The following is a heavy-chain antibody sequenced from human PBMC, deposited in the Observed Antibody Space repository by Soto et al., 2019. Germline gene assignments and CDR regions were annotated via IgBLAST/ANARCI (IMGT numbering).Heavy chain of an antibody. V-gene: IGHV1-69*13. Sequence: SVKVSCKASGCTFSSYAISWVRQAPGQGLEWMGGIIPIFGTANYAQKFQGRVTITADESTSTAYMELSSLRSEDTAVYYCARNVLRYFDWLFDPYYFDYWGQGTLVTVSS. CDR3: ARNVLRYFDWLFDPYYFDY. CDR2: IIPIFGTA. D-gene: IGHD3-9*01. CDR1: GCTFSSYA. J-gene: IGHJ4*02.